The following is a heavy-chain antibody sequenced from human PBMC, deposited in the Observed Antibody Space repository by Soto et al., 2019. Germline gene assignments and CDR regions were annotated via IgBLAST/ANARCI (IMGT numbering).Heavy chain of an antibody. Sequence: PGGSLRLSCAASGFTFTRYSMNWVRQSPGKGLEWASSISSTTNYIYYGDSMKGRFTISRDNAKNSLYLEMNSLRAEDTAVYYCARESEDLTSNFDYRGQGTLVTVSS. CDR3: ARESEDLTSNFDY. CDR1: GFTFTRYS. V-gene: IGHV3-21*06. CDR2: ISSTTNYI. J-gene: IGHJ4*02.